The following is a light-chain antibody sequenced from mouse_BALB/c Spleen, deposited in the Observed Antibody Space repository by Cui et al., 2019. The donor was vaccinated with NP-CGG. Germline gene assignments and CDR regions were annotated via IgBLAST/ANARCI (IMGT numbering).Light chain of an antibody. CDR3: ALWYSNHWV. CDR2: GTN. V-gene: IGLV1*01. Sequence: VVTPESAATTSPGETVTLTCRSSTGAVTTSNYANWVQEKPDHLFTGLIGGTNNRPPGVPARFSGSLIGDKAALTITGAQTEDETIYFCALWYSNHWVFGGGTKLTVL. CDR1: TGAVTTSNY. J-gene: IGLJ1*01.